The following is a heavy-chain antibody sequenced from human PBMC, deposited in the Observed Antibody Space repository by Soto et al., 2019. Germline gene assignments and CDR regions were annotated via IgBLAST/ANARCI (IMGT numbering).Heavy chain of an antibody. CDR1: GFTFSSYA. CDR3: AREYDSSGYYYHYYYGMDV. V-gene: IGHV3-30-3*01. CDR2: ISYDGSNK. Sequence: GGSLRLSCAASGFTFSSYAMHWVRQAPGKGLEWVAVISYDGSNKYYADSVKGRFTISRDNSKNTLYLQMNSLRAEDTAVYYCAREYDSSGYYYHYYYGMDVWGQGTTVTVSS. D-gene: IGHD3-22*01. J-gene: IGHJ6*02.